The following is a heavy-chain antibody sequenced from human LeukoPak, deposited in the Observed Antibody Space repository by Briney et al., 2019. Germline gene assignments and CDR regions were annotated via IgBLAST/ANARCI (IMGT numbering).Heavy chain of an antibody. V-gene: IGHV4-34*01. CDR1: GGSFSGYY. D-gene: IGHD1-26*01. CDR2: INHSGST. CDR3: AIDWELRY. Sequence: SETLSLTCAVYGGSFSGYYWSWIRQPPGKGLEWIGEINHSGSTNYNPSLKSRVTISVDTSKNQFSLKLSSVTAADTAVYYCAIDWELRYWGQGTLVTVSS. J-gene: IGHJ4*02.